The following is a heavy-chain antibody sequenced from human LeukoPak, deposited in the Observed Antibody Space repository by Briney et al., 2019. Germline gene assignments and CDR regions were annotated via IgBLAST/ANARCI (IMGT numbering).Heavy chain of an antibody. D-gene: IGHD3-10*02. CDR1: GGSISSYY. CDR2: IYYSGSS. J-gene: IGHJ6*02. V-gene: IGHV4-59*08. CDR3: AAYVPGKGIDV. Sequence: SETLSLTCTVSGGSISSYYWNWIRQPPGKGLEWIGYIYYSGSSNYNPSLKSRVTISVDMSKNQFSLKLRSVTAADTAVYYCAAYVPGKGIDVWGQGTTVTVSS.